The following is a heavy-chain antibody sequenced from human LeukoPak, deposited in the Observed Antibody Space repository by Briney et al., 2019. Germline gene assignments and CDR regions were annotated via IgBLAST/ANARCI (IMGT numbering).Heavy chain of an antibody. Sequence: SETLSLTCAVSGGSFSGYYWSWIRQPPGKGLEWIGEINHSGSTNYNPSLKSRVTISVDTSKNQFSLKLSSVTAADTAVYYCASAVATIYNWFDPWGQGTLVTVSS. J-gene: IGHJ5*02. CDR3: ASAVATIYNWFDP. CDR1: GGSFSGYY. V-gene: IGHV4-34*01. D-gene: IGHD5-12*01. CDR2: INHSGST.